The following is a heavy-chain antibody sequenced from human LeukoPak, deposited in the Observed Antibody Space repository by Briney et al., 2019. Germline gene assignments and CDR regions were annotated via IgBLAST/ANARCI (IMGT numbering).Heavy chain of an antibody. V-gene: IGHV3-73*01. Sequence: GGSLRPSCAASGFTFSGSDIHWVRQAAGKGLEWVGRITTKPDNYATAYAASVKGRFTISRDDSESTAYLQMNSLKTEDTAVYYCTTYRSGHYWGQGTLVTVSS. CDR1: GFTFSGSD. J-gene: IGHJ4*02. CDR2: ITTKPDNYAT. CDR3: TTYRSGHY. D-gene: IGHD6-19*01.